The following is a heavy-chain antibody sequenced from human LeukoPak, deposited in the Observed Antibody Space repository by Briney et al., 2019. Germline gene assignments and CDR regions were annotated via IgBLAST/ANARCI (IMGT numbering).Heavy chain of an antibody. D-gene: IGHD3-22*01. J-gene: IGHJ4*02. Sequence: PSETLSLTCTVSGGSISTYYWSWIRQPPGKGLEWIGYIYYTGSTSYNPSLKSRVTMSLDPSENQFSLKLTSVTAADTAVYYCARVYYDSSGYYYTTRYYFDFWGQGSLVTVSS. CDR1: GGSISTYY. CDR3: ARVYYDSSGYYYTTRYYFDF. CDR2: IYYTGST. V-gene: IGHV4-59*12.